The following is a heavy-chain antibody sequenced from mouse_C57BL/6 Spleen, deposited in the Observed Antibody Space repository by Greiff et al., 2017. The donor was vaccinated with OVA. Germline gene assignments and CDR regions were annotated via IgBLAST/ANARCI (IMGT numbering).Heavy chain of an antibody. V-gene: IGHV1-50*01. CDR3: ARSGAQTTSDWFAY. Sequence: QVQLQQPGAELVKPGASVKLSCKASGYTFTSYWMQWVKQRPGQGLEWIGEIDPSDSYTNYNQKFKGQATLTVDTSSSTAYMQLSSLTSEDSAVYYCARSGAQTTSDWFAYWGQGTLVTVSA. J-gene: IGHJ3*01. CDR2: IDPSDSYT. D-gene: IGHD3-2*02. CDR1: GYTFTSYW.